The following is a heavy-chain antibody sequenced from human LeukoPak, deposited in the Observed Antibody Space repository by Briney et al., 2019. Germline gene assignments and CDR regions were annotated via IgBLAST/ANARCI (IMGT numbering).Heavy chain of an antibody. V-gene: IGHV3-74*01. D-gene: IGHD3-22*01. J-gene: IGHJ5*02. Sequence: GGSLRLSCAASGFTFSSYWMDWVRQAPGKGLVWVSRINGDGSSTNYADSVKGRFTISRDNAKKTLYLQMNSLRAEDTAVYYCAKDPNYYDSSGYYHWGQGTLVTVSS. CDR2: INGDGSST. CDR1: GFTFSSYW. CDR3: AKDPNYYDSSGYYH.